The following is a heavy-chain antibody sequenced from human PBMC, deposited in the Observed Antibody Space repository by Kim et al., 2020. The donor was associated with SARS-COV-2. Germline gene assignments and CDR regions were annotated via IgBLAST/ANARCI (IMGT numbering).Heavy chain of an antibody. CDR2: INANTGDT. CDR1: GYTFTTYA. J-gene: IGHJ2*01. CDR3: ARGPCDFFGLGYFD. V-gene: IGHV1-3*01. D-gene: IGHD3-3*01. Sequence: ASVKVSCKASGYTFTTYAVHWVRQAPGQGLDWMGWINANTGDTKYSQKFTGRVIITMETSLTTAYMELRSLRPEDTAVFYCARGPCDFFGLGYFD.